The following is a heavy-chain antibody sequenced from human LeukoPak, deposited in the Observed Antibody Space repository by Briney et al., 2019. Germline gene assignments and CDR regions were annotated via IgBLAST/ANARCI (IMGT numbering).Heavy chain of an antibody. Sequence: GASVKVSCKASGYTFTSYYMHWVRQAPGRGLEWMGIINPSGGSTSYAQKFQGRVTMTRDTSTSTVYMELSSLRSEDTAVYYCAREVLLWFDREYYFDYWGQGTLVTVSS. CDR1: GYTFTSYY. V-gene: IGHV1-46*01. CDR2: INPSGGST. D-gene: IGHD3-10*01. J-gene: IGHJ4*02. CDR3: AREVLLWFDREYYFDY.